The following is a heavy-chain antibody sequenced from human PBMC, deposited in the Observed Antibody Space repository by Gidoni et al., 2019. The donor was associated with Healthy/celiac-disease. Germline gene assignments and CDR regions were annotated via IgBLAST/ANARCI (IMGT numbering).Heavy chain of an antibody. CDR3: ARGSSGGRDFDY. CDR2: ISYDGSNK. Sequence: QVQLVESGGGVVQPGRSLRLSGAASGFTFSSYAMHWVRQAPGKGLEWVAVISYDGSNKYYADSVKGRFTISRDNSKNTLYLQMNSLRAEDTAVYYCARGSSGGRDFDYWGQGTLVTVSS. V-gene: IGHV3-30-3*01. J-gene: IGHJ4*02. CDR1: GFTFSSYA. D-gene: IGHD6-19*01.